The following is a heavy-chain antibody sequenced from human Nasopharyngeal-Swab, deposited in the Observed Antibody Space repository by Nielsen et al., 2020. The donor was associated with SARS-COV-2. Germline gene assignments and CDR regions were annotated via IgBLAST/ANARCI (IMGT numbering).Heavy chain of an antibody. CDR2: IYYSGST. CDR3: ARSGSYYYGMDV. Sequence: SETLSLTCTVSGGSISSSSYYWGWIRQPPGKGLEWIGSIYYSGSTNYNPSLKSRVTISVDTSKNQFSLKLSSVTAADTAVYYCARSGSYYYGMDVWGQGTTVTVSS. CDR1: GGSISSSSYY. J-gene: IGHJ6*02. V-gene: IGHV4-39*07.